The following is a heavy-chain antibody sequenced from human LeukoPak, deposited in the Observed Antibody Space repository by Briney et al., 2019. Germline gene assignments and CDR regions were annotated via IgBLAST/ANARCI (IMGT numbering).Heavy chain of an antibody. CDR2: IGVFNGNR. D-gene: IGHD1-26*01. J-gene: IGHJ4*02. CDR1: GYTFRRDG. Sequence: ASVKVSCKTSGYTFRRDGFSWVRQAPGQGLEWIGWIGVFNGNRNYAKSVQGRITLTADTSTNTTYMELRSLTSDDTAVYFCGRDWDWHVQFWGQGNLITVSS. CDR3: GRDWDWHVQF. V-gene: IGHV1-18*01.